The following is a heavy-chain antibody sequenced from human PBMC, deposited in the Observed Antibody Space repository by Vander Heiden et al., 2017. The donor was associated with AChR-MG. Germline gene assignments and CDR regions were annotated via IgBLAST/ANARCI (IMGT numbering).Heavy chain of an antibody. V-gene: IGHV3-30*18. Sequence: LSCAASGFTFLSYGVHWVRQAPGKGLEWVAVISDDGSDKYYADSVKGRFTISRDNSKNTLYLQMNSLRAEDTAVYYCAKGRVKRWLQGFNNDAFDIWGQGTMVTVSS. CDR2: ISDDGSDK. CDR1: GFTFLSYG. J-gene: IGHJ3*02. CDR3: AKGRVKRWLQGFNNDAFDI. D-gene: IGHD5-12*01.